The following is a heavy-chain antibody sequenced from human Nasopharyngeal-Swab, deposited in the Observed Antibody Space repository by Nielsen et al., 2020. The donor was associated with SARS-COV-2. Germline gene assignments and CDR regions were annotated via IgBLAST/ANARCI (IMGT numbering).Heavy chain of an antibody. CDR3: GGGYYYDSSGYYGGFKN. D-gene: IGHD3-22*01. CDR1: GGTFSSYA. J-gene: IGHJ4*02. Sequence: SVKVSCKASGGTFSSYAISWVRQAPGQGLEWMGGIIPIFGTANYAQKIQGRVTITADESTSTANMELSRLRSEDTAAYYCGGGYYYDSSGYYGGFKNWGQGTLVTVSS. V-gene: IGHV1-69*13. CDR2: IIPIFGTA.